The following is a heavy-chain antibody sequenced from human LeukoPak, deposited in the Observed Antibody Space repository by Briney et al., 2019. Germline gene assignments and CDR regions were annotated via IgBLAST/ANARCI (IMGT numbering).Heavy chain of an antibody. D-gene: IGHD3-9*01. CDR3: ARDLDDILFYY. J-gene: IGHJ4*02. CDR2: IYYSGST. CDR1: GGSISSGDYY. Sequence: SETLSLTCTVSGGSISSGDYYWSWIRQPPGKGLEWIGYIYYSGSTYYNPSLKSRVTISVDTSKNQFSLKLSSVTAADTAVYYCARDLDDILFYYWGQGTLVTVSS. V-gene: IGHV4-30-4*08.